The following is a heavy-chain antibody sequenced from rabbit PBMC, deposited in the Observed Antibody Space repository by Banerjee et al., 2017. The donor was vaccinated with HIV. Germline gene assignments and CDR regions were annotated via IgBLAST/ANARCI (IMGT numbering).Heavy chain of an antibody. J-gene: IGHJ3*01. D-gene: IGHD4-2*01. CDR3: ARHVHYVGSDL. V-gene: IGHV1S40*01. CDR1: GFSFSNKYV. Sequence: QSLEESGGDLVKPGASLTLTCTASGFSFSNKYVMCWVRQAPGKGLEWIACFAVGGSDAPYYASWAKGRFTISKTSSTTVTLQMTSLTAADTATYFCARHVHYVGSDLWGQGTLVTVS. CDR2: FAVGGSDAP.